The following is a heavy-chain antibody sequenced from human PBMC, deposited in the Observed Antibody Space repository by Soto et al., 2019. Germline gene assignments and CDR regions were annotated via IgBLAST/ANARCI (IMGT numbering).Heavy chain of an antibody. D-gene: IGHD2-21*02. CDR2: INHSGRT. V-gene: IGHV4-34*01. J-gene: IGHJ4*02. CDR1: GGSFSGYY. CDR3: ARSPMGLLFRYYFDY. Sequence: QVQLQQWGAGLLKPSETLSLTCAVYGGSFSGYYWSWIRQPPGKGLEWIGQINHSGRTNYNPSLKSRVTISVDTSKNQFSLTLSSVTAADTAVYYCARSPMGLLFRYYFDYWGQGTLVTVSS.